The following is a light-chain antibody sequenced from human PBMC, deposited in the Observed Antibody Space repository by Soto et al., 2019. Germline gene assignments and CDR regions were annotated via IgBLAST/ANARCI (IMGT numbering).Light chain of an antibody. V-gene: IGLV2-23*01. CDR3: SSYVGSYTWV. Sequence: QSVLTQPASVSGSPGQSITISCTGTSSDVGTYDVVSWYQHHPGKAPKLIIYEGRKRPSGVSNRFSGSKSVNTASLTISGLQAEDEADYFCSSYVGSYTWVFGGGTKLTVL. J-gene: IGLJ3*02. CDR1: SSDVGTYDV. CDR2: EGR.